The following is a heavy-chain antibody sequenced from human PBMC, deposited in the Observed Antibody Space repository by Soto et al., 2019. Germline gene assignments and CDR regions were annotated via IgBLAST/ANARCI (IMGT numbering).Heavy chain of an antibody. CDR1: GDSISSDGYY. Sequence: QVQLQESGPGLVKPSHTLSLTCTVSGDSISSDGYYWSWIRQHPGKGLEWIGYISYIGTTYYNPFIKSRVAISVDTSKNQFSLILRSVTAADPAVYYCARDYYDSPLAMEVWGRGTTVTVSS. CDR3: ARDYYDSPLAMEV. J-gene: IGHJ6*02. CDR2: ISYIGTT. V-gene: IGHV4-31*03. D-gene: IGHD3-22*01.